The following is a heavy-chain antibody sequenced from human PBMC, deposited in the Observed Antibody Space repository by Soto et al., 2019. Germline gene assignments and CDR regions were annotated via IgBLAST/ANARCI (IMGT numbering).Heavy chain of an antibody. Sequence: SETLSLTCTVSGGSISSYYWSWIRQPAGKGLEWIGRIYTSGSTNYNPSLKSRVTMSVDTSKNQFSLKLSSVTAADTAVYYCVRDTIAPIVVVPAAIRGSNWFDPWGQGTLVTVSS. V-gene: IGHV4-4*07. D-gene: IGHD2-2*02. J-gene: IGHJ5*02. CDR1: GGSISSYY. CDR3: VRDTIAPIVVVPAAIRGSNWFDP. CDR2: IYTSGST.